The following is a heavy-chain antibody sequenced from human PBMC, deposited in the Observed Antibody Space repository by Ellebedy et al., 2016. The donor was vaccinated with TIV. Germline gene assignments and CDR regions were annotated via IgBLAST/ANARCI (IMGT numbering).Heavy chain of an antibody. Sequence: GESLKISCAASGFIVSANYITWVRQPPGKGLEWVAVIYGDGRTSYADSVKGRFTITRDISKNTLYLQMNALTGEDAAVYYCTRDRRGSLDYWGQGTPVIVSS. V-gene: IGHV3-53*01. CDR3: TRDRRGSLDY. CDR2: IYGDGRT. J-gene: IGHJ4*02. CDR1: GFIVSANY.